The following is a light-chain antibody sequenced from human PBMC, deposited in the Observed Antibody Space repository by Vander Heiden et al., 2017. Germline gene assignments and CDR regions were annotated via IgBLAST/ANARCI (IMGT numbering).Light chain of an antibody. CDR3: QAWDYSTGI. J-gene: IGLJ1*01. V-gene: IGLV3-1*01. CDR1: YLDAKY. CDR2: QNN. Sequence: SYELAQPPSVSVSPGQTATITCSGEYLDAKYISWYQQKPGQSPVLMVFQNNKRPSGIPERFSGSNSGITATLTISGTQAMDEADYYCQAWDYSTGIFGPGTSVTVL.